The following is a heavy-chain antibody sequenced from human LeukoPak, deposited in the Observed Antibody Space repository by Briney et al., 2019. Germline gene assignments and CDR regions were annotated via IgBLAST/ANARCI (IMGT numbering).Heavy chain of an antibody. CDR3: ASPYYYDSSGYLSYVY. D-gene: IGHD3-22*01. J-gene: IGHJ4*02. CDR2: IYYSGST. V-gene: IGHV4-39*01. CDR1: GGSISSSSYY. Sequence: PSETLSLTCTVSGGSISSSSYYWGWIRQPPGKGLEWIGSIYYSGSTYYNPSLKSRVTISVDTSKNQFSLKLSSVTAADTAVYYCASPYYYDSSGYLSYVYWGQGTLVTVSS.